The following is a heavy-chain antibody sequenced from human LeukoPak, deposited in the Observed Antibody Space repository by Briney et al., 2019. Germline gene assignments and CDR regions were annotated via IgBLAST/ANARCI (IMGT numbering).Heavy chain of an antibody. V-gene: IGHV1-2*02. J-gene: IGHJ4*02. Sequence: ASVKVSYKASGYTFTGYYMHWVRQAPGQGLEWMGWINPNSGGTNYAQKFQGRVTMTRDTSISTAYMELSRLRSDDTAVYYCARSKAYSSSSSFDYWGQGTLVTVSS. CDR3: ARSKAYSSSSSFDY. D-gene: IGHD6-6*01. CDR2: INPNSGGT. CDR1: GYTFTGYY.